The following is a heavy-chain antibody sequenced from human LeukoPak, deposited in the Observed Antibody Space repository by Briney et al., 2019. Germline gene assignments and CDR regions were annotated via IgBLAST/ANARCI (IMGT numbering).Heavy chain of an antibody. V-gene: IGHV1-2*02. D-gene: IGHD4-17*01. Sequence: ASVKVSCKASGYTFSDYYMHWVRQAPGQGLEWMGWINPKSAGTNYAQKFQGRVTMARDTSITTAYMELSSLRSEDTAVYYCARSTATTALDYWGQGTLVTVSS. CDR2: INPKSAGT. CDR3: ARSTATTALDY. J-gene: IGHJ4*02. CDR1: GYTFSDYY.